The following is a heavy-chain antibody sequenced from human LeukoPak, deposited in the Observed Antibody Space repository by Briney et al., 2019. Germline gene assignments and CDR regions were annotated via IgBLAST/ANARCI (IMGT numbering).Heavy chain of an antibody. D-gene: IGHD1-14*01. CDR3: ARDNPPGY. CDR2: ISPSGGIT. Sequence: GGSLRLSCAASGFTFSSYWMSWVRQAPGKGLEWVSGISPSGGITYYTDSVKGRFTISRDNSKNTVSLQMNSLRGEDTAVYYCARDNPPGYWGQGTLVTVSS. V-gene: IGHV3-23*01. J-gene: IGHJ4*02. CDR1: GFTFSSYW.